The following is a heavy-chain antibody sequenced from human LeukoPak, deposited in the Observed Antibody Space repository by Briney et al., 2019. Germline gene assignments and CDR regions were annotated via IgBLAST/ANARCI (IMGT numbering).Heavy chain of an antibody. CDR3: AREGYYDTRVFDY. V-gene: IGHV1-69*15. J-gene: IGHJ4*02. CDR1: GGTFSSYA. Sequence: SVKVSCKASGGTFSSYAISWVRQAPGQGLEWMGRIIPIFGTANYAQKFQGRVTITADESTSTAYMELSSLRSEDTAVYYCAREGYYDTRVFDYWGQGTLVTVCS. D-gene: IGHD3-22*01. CDR2: IIPIFGTA.